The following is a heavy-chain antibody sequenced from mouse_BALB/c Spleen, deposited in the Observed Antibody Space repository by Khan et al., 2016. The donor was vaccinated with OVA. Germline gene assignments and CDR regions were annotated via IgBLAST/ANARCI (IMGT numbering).Heavy chain of an antibody. J-gene: IGHJ1*01. Sequence: QIQLVQSGPEVKKPGETVKISCKASGYSFTNYGMNWVRQAPGKGLKWMGWINTYTGEPTYADDFKGRFAFSLETFASTAYLQINNLKNEDAATYFCAGGGYCYLDVWGAGTTVTVSS. V-gene: IGHV9-3-1*01. D-gene: IGHD1-1*02. CDR1: GYSFTNYG. CDR3: AGGGYCYLDV. CDR2: INTYTGEP.